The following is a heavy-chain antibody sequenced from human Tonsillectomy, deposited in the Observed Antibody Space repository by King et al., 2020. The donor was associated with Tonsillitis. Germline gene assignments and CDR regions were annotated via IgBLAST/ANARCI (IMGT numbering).Heavy chain of an antibody. V-gene: IGHV1-58*03. CDR3: AMYYYDGSGNYASYDGALDI. D-gene: IGHD3-22*01. J-gene: IGHJ3*02. CDR2: IVLGNGDT. Sequence: MQLVQSGPEVAEPGTSVKVSCKASGFTFTNSDVQWVRQARGQRPEWIGWIVLGNGDTDYAQKFQHRVTFTRDMSTSTAYMEMSSLRSEDTAVYYCAMYYYDGSGNYASYDGALDIWGQGTMVSVSS. CDR1: GFTFTNSD.